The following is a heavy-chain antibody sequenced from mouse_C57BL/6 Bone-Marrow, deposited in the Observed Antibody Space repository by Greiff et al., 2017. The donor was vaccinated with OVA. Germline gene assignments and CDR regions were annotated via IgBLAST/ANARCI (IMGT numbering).Heavy chain of an antibody. V-gene: IGHV1-69*01. Sequence: VQLQQPGAELVMPGASVKLSCKASGYTFTSYWMNWVKQRPGQGLEWIGEIDPSDSYTNYNQKFKGKATVTVDKSSSTAYMQLSSLTSEDSAVYYCARCDGNYLSYWYFDVWGTGTTVTVSS. J-gene: IGHJ1*03. CDR2: IDPSDSYT. CDR1: GYTFTSYW. CDR3: ARCDGNYLSYWYFDV. D-gene: IGHD2-1*01.